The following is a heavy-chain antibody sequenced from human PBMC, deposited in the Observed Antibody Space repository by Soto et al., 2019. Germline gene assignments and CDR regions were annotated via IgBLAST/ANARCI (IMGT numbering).Heavy chain of an antibody. Sequence: ASAKVSCKASGTTFSNYAIGWVRQAPGQRLEWMGWINAGNGNTKYSQKFQGRVTITRDTSASTAYMELSSLRSEDTAVYYCARGLNVYYFDYWGQGTLVT. D-gene: IGHD3-16*01. J-gene: IGHJ4*02. CDR2: INAGNGNT. CDR3: ARGLNVYYFDY. V-gene: IGHV1-3*01. CDR1: GTTFSNYA.